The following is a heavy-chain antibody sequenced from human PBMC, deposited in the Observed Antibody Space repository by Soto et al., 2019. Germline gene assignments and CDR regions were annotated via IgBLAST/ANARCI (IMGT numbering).Heavy chain of an antibody. V-gene: IGHV3-30*03. CDR1: GFTFSSYG. J-gene: IGHJ4*02. CDR3: TRGVTAPGY. D-gene: IGHD2-21*02. Sequence: PGGSLRLSCAASGFTFSSYGMHWVRQAPGKGLEWVAVISYDGSNKYYADSVKGRFTISRDNSKNTLFLQMNSLRAEDTAIYYCTRGVTAPGYWGQGTLVTVSS. CDR2: ISYDGSNK.